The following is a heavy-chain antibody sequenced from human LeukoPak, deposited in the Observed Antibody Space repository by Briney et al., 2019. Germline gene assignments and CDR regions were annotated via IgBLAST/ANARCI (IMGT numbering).Heavy chain of an antibody. Sequence: GGSLRLSCAASGFTFSRYEMNWVRQAPGKGLEWVSYISRSGDTIYFADSVKGRFTISRDNAKNSLYLQMSSLRAEDTAVYYCARDYASDYWGQGTLVTVSS. J-gene: IGHJ4*02. CDR2: ISRSGDTI. D-gene: IGHD3-10*01. CDR1: GFTFSRYE. CDR3: ARDYASDY. V-gene: IGHV3-48*03.